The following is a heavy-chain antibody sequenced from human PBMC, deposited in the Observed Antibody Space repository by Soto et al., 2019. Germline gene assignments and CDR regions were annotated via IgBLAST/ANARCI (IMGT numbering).Heavy chain of an antibody. D-gene: IGHD3-9*01. CDR3: ARVGFRYYFLTGYYGRTRNGWFAP. CDR2: INHSGST. J-gene: IGHJ5*02. CDR1: GGSSSGYY. Sequence: SERCGVEGGSSSGYYWSRISKTPGKGLEWIGEINHSGSTNYNPSLKSRVTISVDTSKNQFSLKLSSATAADTAVYYCARVGFRYYFLTGYYGRTRNGWFAPRGHGTPVPVSS. V-gene: IGHV4-34*01.